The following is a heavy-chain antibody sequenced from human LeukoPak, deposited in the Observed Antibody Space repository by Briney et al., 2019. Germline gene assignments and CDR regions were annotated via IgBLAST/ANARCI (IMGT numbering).Heavy chain of an antibody. CDR1: GYTFTSYG. CDR3: ARGYCSGGSCYSI. J-gene: IGHJ4*02. Sequence: GASVKVSCKASGYTFTSYGISWVRQAPGQRLEWMGWINPNSGGTNYAQKFQGRVTMTRDTSISTAYMELSRLSSDDAAVYYCARGYCSGGSCYSIWGQGTLVTVSS. D-gene: IGHD2-15*01. V-gene: IGHV1-2*02. CDR2: INPNSGGT.